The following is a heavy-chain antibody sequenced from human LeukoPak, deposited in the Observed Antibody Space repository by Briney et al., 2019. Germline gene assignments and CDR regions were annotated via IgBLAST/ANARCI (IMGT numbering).Heavy chain of an antibody. CDR2: IYTSGST. V-gene: IGHV4-4*07. Sequence: SETLSLTCTVSGGSISSYYWSWIRQPAGKGLEWIGRIYTSGSTNYNPSLKSRVTISVDTSKNQFSLKLSSVTAADTAVYYCARLGYCSSTSCYGLLWFDPWGQGTLVTVSS. J-gene: IGHJ5*02. CDR1: GGSISSYY. CDR3: ARLGYCSSTSCYGLLWFDP. D-gene: IGHD2-2*01.